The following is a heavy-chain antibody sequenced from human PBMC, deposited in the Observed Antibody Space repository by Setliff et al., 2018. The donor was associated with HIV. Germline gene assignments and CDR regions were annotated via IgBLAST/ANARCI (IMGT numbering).Heavy chain of an antibody. Sequence: SVKVSCKASRGTFNSHTINWVRQAPGQGLDWMGRIIPILGVANYAQRFQGKVTITADKSTSTAYMEMTSLRFDDTAMYYCVRGVQSPPHYSYYYMDVWGEGTMVTVSS. J-gene: IGHJ6*03. CDR1: RGTFNSHT. D-gene: IGHD3-3*01. CDR3: VRGVQSPPHYSYYYMDV. V-gene: IGHV1-69*02. CDR2: IIPILGVA.